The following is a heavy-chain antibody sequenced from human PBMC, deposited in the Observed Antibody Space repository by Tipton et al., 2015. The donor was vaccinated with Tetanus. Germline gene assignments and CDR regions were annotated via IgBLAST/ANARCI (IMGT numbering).Heavy chain of an antibody. V-gene: IGHV4-31*02. Sequence: LRLSCTVSGGSISSGGYYWTWIRQHPGKGLEWIGDIYYSGSTYYNPSLKSRDSISVDTSNNQFSVNLNSVTAADTAVYYCAGDQARGARGWNYFDYGGQGALGTVSS. J-gene: IGHJ4*02. CDR2: IYYSGST. D-gene: IGHD1-26*01. CDR3: AGDQARGARGWNYFDY. CDR1: GGSISSGGYY.